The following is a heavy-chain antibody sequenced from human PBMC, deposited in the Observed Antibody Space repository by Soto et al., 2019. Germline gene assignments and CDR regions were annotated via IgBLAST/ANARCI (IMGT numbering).Heavy chain of an antibody. J-gene: IGHJ4*02. V-gene: IGHV3-23*01. CDR2: ISGSGGST. Sequence: EVQLLESGGGLVQPGGSLRLSCAASGFTFSSYAMSWVRQAPGKGLEWVSAISGSGGSTYYADSVKGRFTISRDNSKNPLYLQMNSLRAEDTAVFYGAKDVWTDSQYYCGSGGGYFDYWGQGTLVTVSS. D-gene: IGHD3-10*01. CDR3: AKDVWTDSQYYCGSGGGYFDY. CDR1: GFTFSSYA.